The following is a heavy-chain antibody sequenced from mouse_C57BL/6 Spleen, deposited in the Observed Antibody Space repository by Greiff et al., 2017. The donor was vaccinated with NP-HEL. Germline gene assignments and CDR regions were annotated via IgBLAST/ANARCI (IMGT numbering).Heavy chain of an antibody. CDR1: GFNIKDDY. CDR3: TKRLTTQYWYFDV. J-gene: IGHJ1*03. V-gene: IGHV14-4*01. D-gene: IGHD2-12*01. CDR2: IDRENGDT. Sequence: EVQLQQSGAELVRPGASVKLSCTASGFNIKDDYMHWVKQRPEQGLEWIGWIDRENGDTDYASKFQGKATITADNSSNTAYLQLSSLTSEDTAVYYWTKRLTTQYWYFDVWGTGTMVTVSA.